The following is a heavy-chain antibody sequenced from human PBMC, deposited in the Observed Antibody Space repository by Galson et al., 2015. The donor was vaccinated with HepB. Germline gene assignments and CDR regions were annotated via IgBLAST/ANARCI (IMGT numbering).Heavy chain of an antibody. J-gene: IGHJ4*02. CDR2: IWYDGSNK. D-gene: IGHD6-19*01. CDR1: GFTFSTYG. V-gene: IGHV3-33*01. Sequence: SLRLSCAASGFTFSTYGMHWVRQAPGKGLEWVALIWYDGSNKYYADSVKGRFTISRDNPKNTLYLQMNSLRAEDTAVYYCARAISSGWYQELDYWGQGILVTVSS. CDR3: ARAISSGWYQELDY.